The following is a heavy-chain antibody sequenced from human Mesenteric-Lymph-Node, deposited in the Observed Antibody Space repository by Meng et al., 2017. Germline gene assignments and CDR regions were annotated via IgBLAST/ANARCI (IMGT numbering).Heavy chain of an antibody. D-gene: IGHD4-17*01. CDR3: ARHVYGDSYGF. CDR1: GGSLDNSDYF. V-gene: IGHV4-39*01. CDR2: VRYSGTA. Sequence: LQLPGQGPARVKPSETLALTSTVPGGSLDNSDYFWDWIRQPPGKGLEWIGSVRYSGTAYYNPSLTSRVTISVDTSKNQFSLNLSSLTAADTAVYYCARHVYGDSYGFWGQGTLVTVSS. J-gene: IGHJ4*02.